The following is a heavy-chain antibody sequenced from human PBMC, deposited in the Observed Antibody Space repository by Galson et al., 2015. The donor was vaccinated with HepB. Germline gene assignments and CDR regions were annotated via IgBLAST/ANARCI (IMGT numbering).Heavy chain of an antibody. CDR2: IWYDGSNK. J-gene: IGHJ4*02. D-gene: IGHD6-19*01. CDR3: ARGIAVAGSDY. V-gene: IGHV3-33*08. CDR1: GFTFSSYG. Sequence: SLRLSCAASGFTFSSYGMHWVRQAPGKGLEWVAVIWYDGSNKYYADSVKGRFTISRDNSKNTLYLQINSLRAEDTAVYYCARGIAVAGSDYWGQGTLVTVSS.